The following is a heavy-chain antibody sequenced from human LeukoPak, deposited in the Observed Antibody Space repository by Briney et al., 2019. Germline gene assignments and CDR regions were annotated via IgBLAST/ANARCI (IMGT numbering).Heavy chain of an antibody. CDR3: ARVLLWFGELLYQFDY. J-gene: IGHJ4*02. D-gene: IGHD3-10*01. CDR2: ISAYNGNT. CDR1: GYTFTSHG. Sequence: ASVKVSCKASGYTFTSHGISWVRQAPGQGLEWMGWISAYNGNTNYAQKLQGRVTMTTDTSTSTAYMELRSLRSDDTAVYYCARVLLWFGELLYQFDYWGQGTLVTVSS. V-gene: IGHV1-18*01.